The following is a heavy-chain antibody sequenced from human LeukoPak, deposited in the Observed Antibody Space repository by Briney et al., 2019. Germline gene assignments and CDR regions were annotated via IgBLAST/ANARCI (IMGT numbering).Heavy chain of an antibody. Sequence: ASVKVSRKASGYTFTSYYMHWVRQAPGQGLEWMAIINPSGGSTNYAQKFQGRVTMTRDTSTSTVYMELSSLTSEDTAVYYCARSAYYESSGYYYGYWGQGTLVTVSS. J-gene: IGHJ4*02. CDR1: GYTFTSYY. CDR2: INPSGGST. V-gene: IGHV1-46*01. CDR3: ARSAYYESSGYYYGY. D-gene: IGHD3-22*01.